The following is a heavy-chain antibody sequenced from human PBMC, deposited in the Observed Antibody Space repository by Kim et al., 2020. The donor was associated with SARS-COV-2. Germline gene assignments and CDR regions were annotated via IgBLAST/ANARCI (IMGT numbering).Heavy chain of an antibody. V-gene: IGHV1-69*11. Sequence: SVKFSCKASGGTFSSYAISWVRQAPGQGLEWLGMIIPLLKKTKHAQNFQGRVTITADESTSTAYLEINSLRSDDTAVYYCERGKDYFDPWGQGTQVFVS. D-gene: IGHD4-17*01. CDR3: ERGKDYFDP. CDR2: IIPLLKKT. CDR1: GGTFSSYA. J-gene: IGHJ5*02.